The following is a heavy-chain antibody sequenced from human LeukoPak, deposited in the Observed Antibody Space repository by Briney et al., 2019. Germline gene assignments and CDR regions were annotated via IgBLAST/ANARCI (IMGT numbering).Heavy chain of an antibody. CDR1: GFTVSSNY. Sequence: GGSLRLSCAASGFTVSSNYMSWVRQAPGKGLEWVSVIYSGGSTYYADSVKGRFTISRDNAKNSLYLQMNSLRAEDTAVYYCARASGGVVYYYYMDVWGKGTTVTVSS. V-gene: IGHV3-66*01. CDR2: IYSGGST. J-gene: IGHJ6*03. CDR3: ARASGGVVYYYYMDV. D-gene: IGHD3-10*01.